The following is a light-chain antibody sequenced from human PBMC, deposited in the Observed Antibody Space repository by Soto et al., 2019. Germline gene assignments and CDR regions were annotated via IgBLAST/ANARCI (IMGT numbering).Light chain of an antibody. J-gene: IGKJ1*01. V-gene: IGKV3-15*01. CDR1: QSISDT. CDR2: SAS. Sequence: EIVMTQSPATLSVSTGGRATLSCRASQSISDTLAWYQQKPGQAPRLLIYSASRRATGFPARFSGSGSGTDVTLTISSRQSEDFAVYYCQQYNNWPWTFGQGTKVEIK. CDR3: QQYNNWPWT.